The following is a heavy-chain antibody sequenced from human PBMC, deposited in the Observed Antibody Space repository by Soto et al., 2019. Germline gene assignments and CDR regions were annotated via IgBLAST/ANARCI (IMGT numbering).Heavy chain of an antibody. CDR1: GYTFTSYG. Sequence: QVQLVQSGAEVKKPGASVKVSCKASGYTFTSYGISWVRQAPGQGLEWMGWISAYNGNTNYAQKLQGRVTMTTDTSTSTAYMELRSMRSDDTAVYYCARDSLLGIASLTSDYWGQGTLFTVAS. V-gene: IGHV1-18*04. J-gene: IGHJ4*02. CDR2: ISAYNGNT. D-gene: IGHD6-13*01. CDR3: ARDSLLGIASLTSDY.